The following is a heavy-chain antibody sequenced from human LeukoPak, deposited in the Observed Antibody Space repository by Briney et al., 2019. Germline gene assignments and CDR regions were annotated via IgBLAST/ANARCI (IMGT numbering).Heavy chain of an antibody. D-gene: IGHD5-18*01. J-gene: IGHJ3*02. CDR3: AGGGYSYGYGSAFDI. CDR2: ISGSGGGT. V-gene: IGHV3-23*01. CDR1: GFTVSTSA. Sequence: GGSLRLSCAAAGFTVSTSAMSWVRQAPGKGLEWVSGISGSGGGTYYADSVKGRFTISRDNAKNSLYLQMNSLRAEDTAVYYCAGGGYSYGYGSAFDIWGQGTMVTVSS.